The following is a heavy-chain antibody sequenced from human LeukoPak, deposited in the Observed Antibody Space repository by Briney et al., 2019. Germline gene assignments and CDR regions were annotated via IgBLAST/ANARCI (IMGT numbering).Heavy chain of an antibody. CDR1: GYTFTNYG. J-gene: IGHJ5*02. D-gene: IGHD6-19*01. CDR2: ISAYNGNT. V-gene: IGHV1-18*01. Sequence: ASVKVSCKASGYTFTNYGISWVRQAPGQGLEWMGWISAYNGNTNYAQKFQDRVTMTTDTLTNTAYMELRSLRSDDTAVYYCARGYEQWLVFPVDPWGQGTLVTVSS. CDR3: ARGYEQWLVFPVDP.